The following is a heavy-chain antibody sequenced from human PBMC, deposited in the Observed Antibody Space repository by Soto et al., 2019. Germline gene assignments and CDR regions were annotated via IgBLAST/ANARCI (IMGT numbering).Heavy chain of an antibody. D-gene: IGHD6-19*01. V-gene: IGHV1-2*02. Sequence: QVQRVQSGAEVKKPGASVKVSCKASGHTFTGHHMHWVRQAPGQGLEWVTLINVDSGDTISAQKFQGRVTTTTETSSTIGYTDVRAWRYDDTAVYYCALARTGAGCFDYWGQGTQVIVSS. J-gene: IGHJ4*02. CDR2: INVDSGDT. CDR1: GHTFTGHH. CDR3: ALARTGAGCFDY.